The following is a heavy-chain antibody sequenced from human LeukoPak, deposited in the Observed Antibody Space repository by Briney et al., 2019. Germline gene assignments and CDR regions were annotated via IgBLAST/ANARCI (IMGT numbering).Heavy chain of an antibody. V-gene: IGHV4-59*01. CDR3: ARDHSIGGSRDAFDI. D-gene: IGHD2/OR15-2a*01. CDR2: IYYSGST. CDR1: GGSISSYY. Sequence: SETLSLTCTVSGGSISSYYWSWIRQPPGKGLEWIGYIYYSGSTNYNPSLKSRVTISVDTSKNQFSLKLSSVTAADTAVYYCARDHSIGGSRDAFDIWGQGTMVTVSS. J-gene: IGHJ3*02.